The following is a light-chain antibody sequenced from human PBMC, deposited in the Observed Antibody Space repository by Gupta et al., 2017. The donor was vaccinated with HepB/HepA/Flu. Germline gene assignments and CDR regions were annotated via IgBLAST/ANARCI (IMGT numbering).Light chain of an antibody. CDR1: SSDVGGYHY. V-gene: IGLV2-14*01. CDR3: SSYTSSSVV. CDR2: DVS. J-gene: IGLJ2*01. Sequence: QSALTQPASVAGSPGQSITISCTGTSSDVGGYHYVSWDQQHPGKAHKLMIYDVSKRPAGVSNRFSGSKSGNTASLTISGLHDEDEADYYCSSYTSSSVVFGGGTKLTVL.